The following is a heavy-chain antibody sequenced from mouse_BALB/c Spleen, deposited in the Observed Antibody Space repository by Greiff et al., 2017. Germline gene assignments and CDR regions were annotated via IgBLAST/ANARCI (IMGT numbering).Heavy chain of an antibody. Sequence: QVQLQQSGAELMKPGASVKISCKATGYTFSSYWIEWVKQRPGHGLEWIGEILPGSGSTNYNEKFKGKATFTADTSSNTAYMQLSSLTSEDSAVYYCARWGSSYQWYFDVWGAGTTVTVSS. CDR3: ARWGSSYQWYFDV. CDR2: ILPGSGST. J-gene: IGHJ1*01. D-gene: IGHD1-1*01. V-gene: IGHV1-9*01. CDR1: GYTFSSYW.